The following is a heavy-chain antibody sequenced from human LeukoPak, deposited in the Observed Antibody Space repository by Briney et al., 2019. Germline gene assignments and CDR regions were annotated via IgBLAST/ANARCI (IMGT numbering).Heavy chain of an antibody. Sequence: SETLSLTCTVSGGSISSYYWSWIRQPPGKGLEWIGYIYYSGSTNYNPSLKSRVTISVDTSKNQFSLKLSSVTAADTAVYYCARDARKDYGGNSDYFDYWGQGTLVTVSS. CDR2: IYYSGST. V-gene: IGHV4-59*12. J-gene: IGHJ4*02. CDR1: GGSISSYY. D-gene: IGHD4-23*01. CDR3: ARDARKDYGGNSDYFDY.